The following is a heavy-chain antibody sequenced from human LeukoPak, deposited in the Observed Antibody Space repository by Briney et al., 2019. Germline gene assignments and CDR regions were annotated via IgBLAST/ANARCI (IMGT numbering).Heavy chain of an antibody. Sequence: GGSLRLSCAASGFTFDYYTMYWVRQGPEKGLEWVSLISMDGVNTFYADSVKGRFTISRDNAENSLYLQMNSLRVEDTAVYYCARGRGWRLLDYWGQGTLVTVSS. CDR1: GFTFDYYT. V-gene: IGHV3-43*01. CDR3: ARGRGWRLLDY. J-gene: IGHJ4*02. CDR2: ISMDGVNT. D-gene: IGHD6-25*01.